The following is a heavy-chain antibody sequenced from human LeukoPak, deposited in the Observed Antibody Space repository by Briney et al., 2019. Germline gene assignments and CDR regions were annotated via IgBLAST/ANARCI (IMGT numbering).Heavy chain of an antibody. D-gene: IGHD1-26*01. CDR2: ISWNSGSI. V-gene: IGHV3-9*01. CDR3: AKTIVGATASNTGNAFDI. Sequence: GRSLRLSCAASGFTFDDYAMHWVRQAPGKGLEWVSGISWNSGSIGYADSVKGRFTISRDNAKNSLYLQMNSLRAEDTALYYCAKTIVGATASNTGNAFDIWGQGTMVTVSS. J-gene: IGHJ3*02. CDR1: GFTFDDYA.